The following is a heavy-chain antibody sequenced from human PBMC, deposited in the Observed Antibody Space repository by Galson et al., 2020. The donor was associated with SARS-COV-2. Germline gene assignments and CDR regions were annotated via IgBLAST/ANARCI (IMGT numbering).Heavy chain of an antibody. CDR3: AGESTVTGGYYYYGMDV. D-gene: IGHD4-17*01. J-gene: IGHJ6*02. CDR1: GGSISSSSYY. V-gene: IGHV4-39*02. Sequence: SETLSLTCTVSGGSISSSSYYWGWIRQPPGKGLEWIRSIYYSGSTYYNPSLKSRVTISVDTSTNQFSLKLSSVTAADTAVYYCAGESTVTGGYYYYGMDVWGQGTTVTVSS. CDR2: IYYSGST.